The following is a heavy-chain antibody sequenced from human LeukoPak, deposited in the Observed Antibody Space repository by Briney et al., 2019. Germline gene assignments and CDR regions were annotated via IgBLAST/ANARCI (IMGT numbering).Heavy chain of an antibody. CDR1: GGSISSYY. CDR2: IYYSGGT. D-gene: IGHD3-22*01. Sequence: ASETLSLTCTVSGGSISSYYWSWIRQPPGKGLEWIGYIYYSGGTNYNPSLKSRVTISVDTSKNQFSLKLSSVTAADTAVYYCARHGASSGYYAFDIWGQGTMVTVSS. V-gene: IGHV4-59*08. J-gene: IGHJ3*02. CDR3: ARHGASSGYYAFDI.